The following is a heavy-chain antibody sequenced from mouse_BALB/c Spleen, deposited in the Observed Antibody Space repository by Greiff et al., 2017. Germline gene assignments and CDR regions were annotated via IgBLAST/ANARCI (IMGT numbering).Heavy chain of an antibody. V-gene: IGHV5-9*03. CDR2: ISSGGGNT. CDR3: ASLTTVVGRYFDV. J-gene: IGHJ1*01. Sequence: DVMLVESGGGLVKPGGSLKLSCAASGFTFSSYTMSWVRQTPEKRLEWVATISSGGGNTYYPDSVKGRFTISRDNAKNNLYLQMSSLRSEDTALYYCASLTTVVGRYFDVWGAGTTVTVSS. D-gene: IGHD1-1*01. CDR1: GFTFSSYT.